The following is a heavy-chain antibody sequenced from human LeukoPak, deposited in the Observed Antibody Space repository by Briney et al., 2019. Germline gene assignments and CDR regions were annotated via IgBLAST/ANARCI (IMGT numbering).Heavy chain of an antibody. D-gene: IGHD2-8*01. J-gene: IGHJ5*02. Sequence: KSSETLSLTCAVSGDSISTTLYHWGWIRQPPGKGREWMASIFYTGSTYYISSLKSRVTISVDTSKNQFSLKLTSVTAADTAVYYCARHLMSVIDPWGQGTLVTVSS. CDR3: ARHLMSVIDP. V-gene: IGHV4-39*01. CDR1: GDSISTTLYH. CDR2: IFYTGST.